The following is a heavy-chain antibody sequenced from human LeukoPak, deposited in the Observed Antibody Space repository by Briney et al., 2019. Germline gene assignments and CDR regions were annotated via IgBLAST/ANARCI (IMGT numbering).Heavy chain of an antibody. D-gene: IGHD5-12*01. CDR2: ISSSGSTI. Sequence: PRGSLRLSRAQSGVSPSIYEMNWVSDAPREGVGRGSYISSSGSTIYYTDSVRGGYTISRDNAKNTLYLQMNSVRAEDTAVYYCARERWGYSGYALNYFDYWGQGTMVTVSS. V-gene: IGHV3-48*03. CDR1: GVSPSIYE. CDR3: ARERWGYSGYALNYFDY. J-gene: IGHJ4*02.